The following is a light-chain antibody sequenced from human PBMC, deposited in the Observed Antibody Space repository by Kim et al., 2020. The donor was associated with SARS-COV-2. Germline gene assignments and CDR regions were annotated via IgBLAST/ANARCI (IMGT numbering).Light chain of an antibody. CDR2: DAS. Sequence: SPGERATLSCWARPSIDTYLAWYQQRPGQAPRLLVYDASNRATGVPDRFSGSGSGTDFTLTISSLEPEDFSTYYCQQRNSWPPAVTFGGGTKV. J-gene: IGKJ4*01. CDR1: PSIDTY. V-gene: IGKV3-11*01. CDR3: QQRNSWPPAVT.